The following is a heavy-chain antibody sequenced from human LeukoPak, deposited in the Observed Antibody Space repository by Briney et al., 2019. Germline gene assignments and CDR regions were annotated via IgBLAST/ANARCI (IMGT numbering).Heavy chain of an antibody. CDR3: AKLYSGTDESHYYYMDV. CDR1: GYTFTSYG. Sequence: ASVKVSCKASGYTFTSYGISWVRQAPGQGLEWMGWISAYNGNTNYAQKLQGRVTMTTDTSTSTAYMELRSLRSDDTAVYYCAKLYSGTDESHYYYMDVWSKGTTVIASS. CDR2: ISAYNGNT. D-gene: IGHD1-26*01. V-gene: IGHV1-18*01. J-gene: IGHJ6*03.